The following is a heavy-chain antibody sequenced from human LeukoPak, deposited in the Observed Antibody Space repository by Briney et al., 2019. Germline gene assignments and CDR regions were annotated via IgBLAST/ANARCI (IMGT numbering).Heavy chain of an antibody. CDR1: GFTFSSYA. D-gene: IGHD6-19*01. CDR2: ISGSGSST. V-gene: IGHV3-23*01. Sequence: GGSLRLSCAASGFTFSSYAMSWVRQAPGKGLEWVSAISGSGSSTYYADSVKGRFTISRDNAQQSLYLQMNSLRAEDTAMYYCATAGGDGGGWRFDHWGQGSLVTVSS. CDR3: ATAGGDGGGWRFDH. J-gene: IGHJ4*02.